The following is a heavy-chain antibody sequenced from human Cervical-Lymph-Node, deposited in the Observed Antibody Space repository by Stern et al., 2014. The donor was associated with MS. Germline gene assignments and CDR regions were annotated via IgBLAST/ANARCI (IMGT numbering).Heavy chain of an antibody. D-gene: IGHD3-22*01. Sequence: VHLVESGGGVVQPGKSLRLSCAASGFTFSRYAMHWVRQAPGKGLEWVTVIAYDGNNKDYADSVKGRFTISRDTSRNTLYLQMNSLRPEDSAVYYCARGGDFDSSGYSHLDYWGQGTLVTVSS. J-gene: IGHJ4*02. CDR3: ARGGDFDSSGYSHLDY. CDR1: GFTFSRYA. V-gene: IGHV3-30*04. CDR2: IAYDGNNK.